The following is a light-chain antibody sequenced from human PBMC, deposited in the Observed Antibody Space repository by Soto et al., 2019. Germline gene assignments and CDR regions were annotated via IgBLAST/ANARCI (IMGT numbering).Light chain of an antibody. V-gene: IGKV3-15*01. Sequence: EIVMTQSPATLSVPPGERATLSCRASQSVNSNLAWYQQRPGQAPRLLIFGASTRATGFPARFSGSGSGTEFTLTISSLQSEDFAVYYCQQYNNWPRTFGQGTKVEIK. CDR2: GAS. J-gene: IGKJ1*01. CDR1: QSVNSN. CDR3: QQYNNWPRT.